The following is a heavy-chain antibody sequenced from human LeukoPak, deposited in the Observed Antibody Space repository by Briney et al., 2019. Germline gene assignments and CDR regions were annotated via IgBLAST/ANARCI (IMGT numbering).Heavy chain of an antibody. V-gene: IGHV1-69*04. CDR3: ARGGHYYDRSDY. D-gene: IGHD3-22*01. CDR2: TIPILGIA. J-gene: IGHJ4*02. Sequence: GASVKVSCNASGGTFSSYAISWVRQAPGQGLEWMGRTIPILGIANYAQKFQGRVTITADKSTSTAYMELSSLRSEDTAVYYCARGGHYYDRSDYWGQGTLVTVSS. CDR1: GGTFSSYA.